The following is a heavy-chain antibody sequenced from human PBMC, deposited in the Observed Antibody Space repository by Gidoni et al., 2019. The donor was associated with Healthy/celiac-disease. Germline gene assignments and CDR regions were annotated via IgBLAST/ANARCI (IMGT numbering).Heavy chain of an antibody. CDR3: ARHSSGWYY. CDR1: GGSISSSSYY. Sequence: QLQLQESGPGLVKPSETLSLTCTVSGGSISSSSYYWGWIRQPLGKGLEWIGSIYYSGSTYYNPSLKSRVTISVDTSKNQFSLKLSSVTAADTAVYYCARHSSGWYYWGQGTLVTVSS. CDR2: IYYSGST. J-gene: IGHJ4*02. D-gene: IGHD6-19*01. V-gene: IGHV4-39*07.